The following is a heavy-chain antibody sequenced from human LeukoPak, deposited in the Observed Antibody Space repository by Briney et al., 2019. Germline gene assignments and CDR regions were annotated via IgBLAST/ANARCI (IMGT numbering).Heavy chain of an antibody. CDR3: AKLLFWSGYNDAFDI. J-gene: IGHJ3*02. CDR2: IRHDGSIK. D-gene: IGHD3-3*01. V-gene: IGHV3-30*02. Sequence: GGSLRLSCSASGFTFSNYAMNWVRRAPGKGLEWVAFIRHDGSIKYYADSVKGRFTISRDNSKNTLYLQMNSLRPEDTAVYSCAKLLFWSGYNDAFDIWGQGTMVIVSS. CDR1: GFTFSNYA.